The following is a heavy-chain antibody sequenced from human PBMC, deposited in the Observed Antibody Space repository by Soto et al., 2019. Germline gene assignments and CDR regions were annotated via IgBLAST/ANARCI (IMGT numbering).Heavy chain of an antibody. D-gene: IGHD6-19*01. Sequence: QVQLQQWGAGLLKPSETLSLTCAVYGGSFSGYYWSWIRQPPGKGLEWIGEINHSGSTNYNPSLKSRVTISVDTSKNQFALKLSSVTAADTAVYYCARGQPSYYYSSGWYFDYWGQGTLFTVSS. CDR1: GGSFSGYY. V-gene: IGHV4-34*01. CDR2: INHSGST. J-gene: IGHJ4*02. CDR3: ARGQPSYYYSSGWYFDY.